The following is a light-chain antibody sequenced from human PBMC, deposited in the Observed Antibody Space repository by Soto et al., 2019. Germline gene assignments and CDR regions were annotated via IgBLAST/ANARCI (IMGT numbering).Light chain of an antibody. V-gene: IGKV3D-20*02. CDR2: GAS. Sequence: EIVLTQSPGTLSLSPGERATLSCRASQSVSSSYLAWYQQKPGQAPRLLIYGASSRATGIPDRFSGGGSGTDFTLTISSLEPEDFAVYYCQQRSNWTPVWKFGQGTKVDIX. CDR3: QQRSNWTPVWK. CDR1: QSVSSSY. J-gene: IGKJ1*01.